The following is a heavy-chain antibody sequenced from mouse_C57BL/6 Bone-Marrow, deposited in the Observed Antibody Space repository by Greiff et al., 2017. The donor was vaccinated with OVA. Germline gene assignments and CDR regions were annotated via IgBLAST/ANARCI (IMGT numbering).Heavy chain of an antibody. Sequence: QVHVKQSGAELVRPGASVTLSCKASGYTFTDYEMHWVKQTPVHGLEWIGAIDPETGGTAYNQKFKGKAILTADKSSSTAYMERRSLTSEDSAVYYCTRGGTDYWGQGTTLTVSS. V-gene: IGHV1-15*01. D-gene: IGHD3-3*01. J-gene: IGHJ2*01. CDR1: GYTFTDYE. CDR3: TRGGTDY. CDR2: IDPETGGT.